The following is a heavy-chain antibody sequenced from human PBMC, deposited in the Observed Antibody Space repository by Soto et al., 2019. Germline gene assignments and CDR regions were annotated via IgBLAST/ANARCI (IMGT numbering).Heavy chain of an antibody. CDR2: ISYDESSK. CDR1: GFTFSSYG. V-gene: IGHV3-30*18. J-gene: IGHJ4*02. Sequence: GGSLRLSCAASGFTFSSYGMHWVRQAPGKGLEWVAVISYDESSKYYADSVKGRFTISRDNSKNTLYLQMNSLRAEDTAVYYCAKDPPWRGYGSGSHRPPYYFDYWGQGTLVTVSS. CDR3: AKDPPWRGYGSGSHRPPYYFDY. D-gene: IGHD3-10*01.